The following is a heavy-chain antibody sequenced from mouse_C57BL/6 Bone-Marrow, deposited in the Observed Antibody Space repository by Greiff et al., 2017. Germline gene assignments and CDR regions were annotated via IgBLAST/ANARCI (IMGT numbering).Heavy chain of an antibody. V-gene: IGHV1-55*01. CDR2: IYPGSGST. D-gene: IGHD2-10*01. CDR1: GYTFTSYW. CDR3: ARWTYYGFAY. J-gene: IGHJ3*01. Sequence: QVHVKQPGAELVKPGASVKMSCKASGYTFTSYWITWVKQRPGQGLEWIGDIYPGSGSTNYNEKFKSKATLTVDTSSSTAYMQLSSLTSEDSAVDYCARWTYYGFAYWGQGTLVTVSA.